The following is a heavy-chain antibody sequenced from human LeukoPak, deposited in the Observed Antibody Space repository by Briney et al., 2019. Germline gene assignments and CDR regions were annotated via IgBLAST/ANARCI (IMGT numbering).Heavy chain of an antibody. J-gene: IGHJ4*02. CDR2: IYPGDSDT. D-gene: IGHD3-10*01. CDR3: ARTITMVRGVIIYPNYFDY. CDR1: GYSFTTNW. Sequence: GESLKISCKGSGYSFTTNWIGWVRQLPGKGLEWMGTIYPGDSDTKYSPSFQGQVTISADKSISTAYLQWSSLKASDTAMYYCARTITMVRGVIIYPNYFDYWGQGTLVTVSS. V-gene: IGHV5-51*01.